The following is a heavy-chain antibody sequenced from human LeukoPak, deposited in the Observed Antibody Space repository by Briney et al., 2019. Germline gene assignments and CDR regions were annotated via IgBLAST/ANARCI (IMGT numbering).Heavy chain of an antibody. CDR3: ARDPLWGGYCSSTSCWPRFDP. Sequence: GGSLRLSCAASGFTFSSYSMNWVRQAPGKGLEWVSSISSSSSSYIYYADSVKGRFTISRDNAKNSLYLQMNSLRAGDTAVYYCARDPLWGGYCSSTSCWPRFDPWGQGTLVTVSS. CDR1: GFTFSSYS. J-gene: IGHJ5*02. D-gene: IGHD2-2*01. V-gene: IGHV3-21*01. CDR2: ISSSSSSYI.